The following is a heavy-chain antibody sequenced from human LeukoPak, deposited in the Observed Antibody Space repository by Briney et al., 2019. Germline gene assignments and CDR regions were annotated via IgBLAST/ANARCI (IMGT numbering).Heavy chain of an antibody. D-gene: IGHD3-3*01. CDR2: ISSSGSTI. J-gene: IGHJ4*02. V-gene: IGHV3-11*01. CDR1: GFTFSDYY. Sequence: GGSLRLSCAASGFTFSDYYMSRIRQAPGQGLEWVSYISSSGSTIYYTDSVEGRFTISRDNAKNSLYLQMNSLRAEDTAVYYCARGPFWSGYYDDWGQGTLVTVSS. CDR3: ARGPFWSGYYDD.